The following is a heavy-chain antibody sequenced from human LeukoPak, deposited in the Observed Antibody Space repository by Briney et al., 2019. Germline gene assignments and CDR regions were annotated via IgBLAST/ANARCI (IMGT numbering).Heavy chain of an antibody. Sequence: GGSLRLSCAASGFTFSSYEMNWVRQAPGKGLEWVSYISSSGSTKYYADSVKGRFTISRDNAKNSLYLQMNSLRAEDTAVYYCARANYYDISGYDYWGQGTLVTVSS. J-gene: IGHJ4*02. CDR2: ISSSGSTK. V-gene: IGHV3-48*03. CDR1: GFTFSSYE. CDR3: ARANYYDISGYDY. D-gene: IGHD3-22*01.